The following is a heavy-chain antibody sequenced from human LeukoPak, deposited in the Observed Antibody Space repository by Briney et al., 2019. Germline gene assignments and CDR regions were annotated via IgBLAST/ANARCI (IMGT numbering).Heavy chain of an antibody. V-gene: IGHV4-4*07. CDR2: IYTSGST. Sequence: SETLSLTCTVSGGSISSYYWNWIRQPARKGLEWIGRIYTSGSTNYNPSLKSRVTMSVDTSKNQFSLRLSSMTAADTAVYYCARDLGGYYYGMDVWGQGTTVTVSS. J-gene: IGHJ6*02. D-gene: IGHD3-16*01. CDR3: ARDLGGYYYGMDV. CDR1: GGSISSYY.